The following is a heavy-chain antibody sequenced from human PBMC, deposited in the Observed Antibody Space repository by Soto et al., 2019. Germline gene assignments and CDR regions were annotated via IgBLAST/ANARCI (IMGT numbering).Heavy chain of an antibody. D-gene: IGHD3-3*01. CDR3: AKATGLLDPFDY. CDR1: GLTLTSQA. CDR2: ITAGGGT. Sequence: EVQLLESGGGLVQPGGSLRLSCATSGLTLTSQAMGWVHQAPGKGLEWVSSITAGGGTDYADSVRGRFTISRDNSKNTLYLQMSSLRAEDTAIYYCAKATGLLDPFDYWGQGILVTVSS. J-gene: IGHJ4*02. V-gene: IGHV3-23*01.